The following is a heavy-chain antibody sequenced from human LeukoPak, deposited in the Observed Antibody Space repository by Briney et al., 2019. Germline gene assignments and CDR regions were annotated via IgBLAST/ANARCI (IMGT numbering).Heavy chain of an antibody. CDR2: IYPGDSDT. V-gene: IGHV5-51*01. Sequence: GESLKISCKGFGHSFTSYWIGWVRQMPGEGLEWMGIIYPGDSDTRYSPSFQGQVTISADKSISTAHLQWSSLKASDSAMYYCARHGRDVSGPDYWGQGTLVTVSS. J-gene: IGHJ4*02. CDR3: ARHGRDVSGPDY. CDR1: GHSFTSYW. D-gene: IGHD5-12*01.